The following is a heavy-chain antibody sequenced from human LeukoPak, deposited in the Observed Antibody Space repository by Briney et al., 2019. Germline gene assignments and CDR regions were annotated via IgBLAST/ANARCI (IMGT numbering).Heavy chain of an antibody. V-gene: IGHV3-21*01. CDR3: ARGIGTGRQPFDY. D-gene: IGHD1-1*01. CDR2: ISSSSSYI. J-gene: IGHJ4*02. CDR1: GFTFSSYS. Sequence: GGSLRLSCAASGFTFSSYSMNWVRQAPGKGLEWVSSISSSSSYIYYADSVKGRFTISRDNAKNSLYLQMNSLRAEDTAVYYCARGIGTGRQPFDYWGQGTLVTVSS.